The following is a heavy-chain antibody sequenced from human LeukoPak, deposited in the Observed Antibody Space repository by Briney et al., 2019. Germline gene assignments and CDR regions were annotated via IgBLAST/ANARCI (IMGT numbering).Heavy chain of an antibody. CDR3: ARGEGARDGYNYAGPFYFDY. CDR2: INHSGST. D-gene: IGHD5-24*01. V-gene: IGHV4-34*01. CDR1: GGPFSDYY. Sequence: PSETLSLTCAVYGGPFSDYYWSWIRQPPGKGLELIGKINHSGSTNYSPSLKSRVTISIDTSKNQFSLKLNSMTAADTAVYYCARGEGARDGYNYAGPFYFDYWGHGTLVTVSS. J-gene: IGHJ4*01.